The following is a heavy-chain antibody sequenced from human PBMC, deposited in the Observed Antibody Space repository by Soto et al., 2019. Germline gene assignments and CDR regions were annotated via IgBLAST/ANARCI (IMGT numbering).Heavy chain of an antibody. Sequence: SGKVSCKASGGTFSSYRINWVRQAPGQGLEWVGGIVPIRRTADIAQKFQGRVTITADESARTAYMELRSLKSQDTAVYYCARDSGAKLSSSWGQGTPVTVSS. CDR1: GGTFSSYR. D-gene: IGHD2-2*01. CDR2: IVPIRRTA. CDR3: ARDSGAKLSSS. V-gene: IGHV1-69*13. J-gene: IGHJ4*02.